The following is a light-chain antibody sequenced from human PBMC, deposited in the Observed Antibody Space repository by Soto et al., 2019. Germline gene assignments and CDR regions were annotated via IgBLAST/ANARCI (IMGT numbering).Light chain of an antibody. J-gene: IGLJ1*01. CDR1: SSDVGTYNL. CDR2: EVT. Sequence: QSVLNQPASVSGSAGQAITISCSGTSSDVGTYNLVSWYQQYPGKAPRLMIYEVTKRPSGVSNRFSGSKSGNTASLTISGLQPEDEADYYCCSYAGSSSSIFGTGTKVTVL. V-gene: IGLV2-23*02. CDR3: CSYAGSSSSI.